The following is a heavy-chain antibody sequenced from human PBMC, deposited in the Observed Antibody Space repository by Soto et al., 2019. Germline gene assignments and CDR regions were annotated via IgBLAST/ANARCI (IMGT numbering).Heavy chain of an antibody. Sequence: QVQRVESGGGVVQPGRSLRLSCAASGFTFSSYGMHWVRQAPGKGLELVAVIWYDGSNKYYADSVKGRFTISRDNSKNTLYLHMNSLRAEDTAVYYCARESRDYFDYWGQGTLVTVSS. J-gene: IGHJ4*02. CDR3: ARESRDYFDY. V-gene: IGHV3-33*01. D-gene: IGHD3-10*01. CDR2: IWYDGSNK. CDR1: GFTFSSYG.